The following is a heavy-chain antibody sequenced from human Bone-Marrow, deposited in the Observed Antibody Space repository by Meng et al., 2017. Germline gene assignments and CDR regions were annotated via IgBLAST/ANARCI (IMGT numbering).Heavy chain of an antibody. CDR1: GGTFSSYA. CDR2: IIPIFGTA. Sequence: SVKVSCKASGGTFSSYAISWVRQAPGQGLEWMGGIIPIFGTANYAQKFQGRVTITADKSTSTAYMELSRLRSEDTAVYYCASPLGSSSWYYFDYWGQGTLVTVSS. CDR3: ASPLGSSSWYYFDY. D-gene: IGHD6-13*01. J-gene: IGHJ4*02. V-gene: IGHV1-69*06.